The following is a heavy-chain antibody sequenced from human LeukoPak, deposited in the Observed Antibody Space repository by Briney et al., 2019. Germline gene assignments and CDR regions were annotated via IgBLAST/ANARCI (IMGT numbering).Heavy chain of an antibody. CDR2: INWNGGST. Sequence: TGGSLRLSCAASGFTFDDYGTSWVRQAPGKGLEWVSGINWNGGSTGYADSVKGRFTISRDNAKNSLYLQMNSLRAEDTAVYYCAKGPAPYCSGGSCYSPHWYFDLWGRGTLVTVSS. D-gene: IGHD2-15*01. CDR1: GFTFDDYG. V-gene: IGHV3-20*04. CDR3: AKGPAPYCSGGSCYSPHWYFDL. J-gene: IGHJ2*01.